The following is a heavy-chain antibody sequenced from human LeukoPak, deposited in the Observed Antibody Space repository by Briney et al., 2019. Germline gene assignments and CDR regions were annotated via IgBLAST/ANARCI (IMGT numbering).Heavy chain of an antibody. J-gene: IGHJ3*02. CDR3: TRGRLPADAFDI. V-gene: IGHV1-18*01. D-gene: IGHD2-2*01. CDR2: ISTYNSNI. Sequence: GASVKVSCKSSGYTFTSFGFTWVRQAPGQGLEWLGWISTYNSNINYAQNLQDRLTLTTDSSTNTAYMELSSLRSDDTAIYYCTRGRLPADAFDIRGQGTLVTVSS. CDR1: GYTFTSFG.